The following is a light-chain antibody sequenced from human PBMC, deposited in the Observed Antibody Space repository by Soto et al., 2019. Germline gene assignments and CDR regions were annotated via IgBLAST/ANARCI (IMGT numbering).Light chain of an antibody. CDR3: QQYGGSPQT. J-gene: IGKJ1*01. Sequence: EIVLTQSLGTLALSPGEGATLSCRASQSVSKYLAWYQQKPGQAPRLLIYGASSRATDIPDSFSGSGSGTDFTLTISRLESEDFAVYYCQQYGGSPQTFGQGTKVDIK. CDR2: GAS. V-gene: IGKV3-20*01. CDR1: QSVSKY.